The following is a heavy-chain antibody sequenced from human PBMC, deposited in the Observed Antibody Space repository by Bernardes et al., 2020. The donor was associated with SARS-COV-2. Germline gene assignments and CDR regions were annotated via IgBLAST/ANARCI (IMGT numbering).Heavy chain of an antibody. D-gene: IGHD6-13*01. V-gene: IGHV3-23*01. CDR3: AKVESSSWNAGLDW. J-gene: IGHJ4*02. CDR2: ISGISGSGGNT. Sequence: GSLRLSCAASGFTFSSFGMTWVRQAPGKGLEWVAGISGISGSGGNTYYADSAKGRYTISRDNSKKTLYLQMYSLRVEDTAIYYCAKVESSSWNAGLDWWGQGTLVTVSS. CDR1: GFTFSSFG.